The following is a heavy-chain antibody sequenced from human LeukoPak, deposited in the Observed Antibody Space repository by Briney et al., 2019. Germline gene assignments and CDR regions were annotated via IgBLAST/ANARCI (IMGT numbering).Heavy chain of an antibody. Sequence: KPGGSLRLSCAASGFNFSSYNMNWVRQAPGKGLEWVSSISSSSSYIYYADSVKGRFTISRDNAKNSLYLQMNSLRAEDTAVYYCARDNRGAFDIWGQGTMVTVSS. V-gene: IGHV3-21*01. D-gene: IGHD3-10*01. CDR3: ARDNRGAFDI. CDR2: ISSSSSYI. CDR1: GFNFSSYN. J-gene: IGHJ3*02.